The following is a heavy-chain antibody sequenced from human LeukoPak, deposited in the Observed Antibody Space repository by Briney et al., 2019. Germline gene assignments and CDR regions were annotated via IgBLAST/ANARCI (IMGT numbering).Heavy chain of an antibody. CDR3: ARGRSTIVNSNFDY. Sequence: GRSLRLSCAASGLTFSSYAMHWVRQAPGKGLEWVAVISYDGSKKYYADSVKGRFTISRDNSKNTVCLEMNSLRVEDTAVFYCARGRSTIVNSNFDYWGQGTLVTVPP. D-gene: IGHD2/OR15-2a*01. CDR1: GLTFSSYA. J-gene: IGHJ4*02. CDR2: ISYDGSKK. V-gene: IGHV3-30-3*01.